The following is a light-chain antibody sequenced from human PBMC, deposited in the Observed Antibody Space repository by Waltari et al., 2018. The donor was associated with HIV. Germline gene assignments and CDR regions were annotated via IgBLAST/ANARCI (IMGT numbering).Light chain of an antibody. Sequence: QSALTQPASVSGSLGHSITISCMGTPSDIGLYKLVSLYQQHPVKAPQLVIHGVCPRPSGLSDRISGYKSGNTAPLTIYTLQAEDDADYYCSSYRNPDTRVCGGGTKWTVL. CDR1: PSDIGLYKL. CDR2: GVC. V-gene: IGLV2-14*03. J-gene: IGLJ3*02. CDR3: SSYRNPDTRV.